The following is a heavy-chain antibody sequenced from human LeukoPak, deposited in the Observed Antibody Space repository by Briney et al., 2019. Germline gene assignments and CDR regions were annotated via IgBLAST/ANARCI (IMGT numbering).Heavy chain of an antibody. V-gene: IGHV3-23*01. CDR1: GFTFSSYA. D-gene: IGHD3-22*01. Sequence: GGSLSLSCAASGFTFSSYAMSWVRQAPGRGLEWVSAISGSGGSTYYADSVKGRLTISRDNSKNTLYLQMNSLIAEDTAVYYCAKDPGTTYYYDSSGYFRGDHRGQGTLVTVSS. CDR2: ISGSGGST. J-gene: IGHJ4*02. CDR3: AKDPGTTYYYDSSGYFRGDH.